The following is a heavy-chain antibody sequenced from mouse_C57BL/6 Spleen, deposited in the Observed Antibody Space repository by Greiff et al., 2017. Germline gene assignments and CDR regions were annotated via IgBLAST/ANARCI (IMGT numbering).Heavy chain of an antibody. V-gene: IGHV1-82*01. Sequence: VQLKESGPELVKPGASVKISCKASGYAFSSSWMNWVKQRPGKGLEWIGRIYPGDGDTNYNGKFKGKATLTADKSSSTAYMQLSSLTSEDSAVYFCARWLLNYYAMDYWGQGTSVTVSS. CDR2: IYPGDGDT. J-gene: IGHJ4*01. CDR3: ARWLLNYYAMDY. CDR1: GYAFSSSW. D-gene: IGHD2-3*01.